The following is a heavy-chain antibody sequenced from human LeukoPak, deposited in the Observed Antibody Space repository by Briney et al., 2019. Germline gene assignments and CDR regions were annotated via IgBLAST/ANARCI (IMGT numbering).Heavy chain of an antibody. Sequence: PGGSLRLSCAASGFTFSSFGMSWVRQAPGKGLRWVSAISGSGGTTYYADSVKGRFTISRDNSKNTLYLQMNSLSAEDTAVYYCAKGHSGSYYNDAFDIWGQGTMVTVSS. J-gene: IGHJ3*02. CDR3: AKGHSGSYYNDAFDI. CDR1: GFTFSSFG. V-gene: IGHV3-23*01. CDR2: ISGSGGTT. D-gene: IGHD1-26*01.